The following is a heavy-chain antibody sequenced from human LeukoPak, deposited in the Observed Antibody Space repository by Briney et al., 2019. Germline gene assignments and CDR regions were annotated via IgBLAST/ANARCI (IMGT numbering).Heavy chain of an antibody. Sequence: GGSLRLSCAASGFTFSSYSMNWVRQAPGKGLEWVSSISSSSSYIYYADSVKGRFTISRDNAKNSLYLQMNSLRAEDTAVYYCARGLGYCSGGSCYSFDYWGQGTLVTVSS. V-gene: IGHV3-21*01. CDR1: GFTFSSYS. D-gene: IGHD2-15*01. J-gene: IGHJ4*02. CDR2: ISSSSSYI. CDR3: ARGLGYCSGGSCYSFDY.